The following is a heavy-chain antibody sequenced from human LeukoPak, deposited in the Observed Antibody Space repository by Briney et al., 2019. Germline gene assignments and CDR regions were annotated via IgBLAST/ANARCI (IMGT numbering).Heavy chain of an antibody. CDR2: IYYSGST. CDR1: GGSISSYY. Sequence: SETLSLTCTVSGGSISSYYWSWIRQPPGKGLEWIGYIYYSGSTNYNPSLKSRVTISVDTSKNQFSLKLSSVTAADTAVYYCAREGYGSGSLNWFDPWGQGTLVTVSS. V-gene: IGHV4-59*12. D-gene: IGHD3-10*01. CDR3: AREGYGSGSLNWFDP. J-gene: IGHJ5*02.